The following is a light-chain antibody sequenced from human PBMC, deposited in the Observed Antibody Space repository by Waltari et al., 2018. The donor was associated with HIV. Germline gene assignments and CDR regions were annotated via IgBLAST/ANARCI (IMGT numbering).Light chain of an antibody. V-gene: IGKV1-33*01. Sequence: DIQLTKSQSSLPESLGNRVIITCKASKGITNYLNGYQQKPGKAPKLLIYRASSLERGVPSRFSGSGSGTYFTFTISSLQHEDIATYYCQQSDNLPLTFGGGTRVEIK. CDR3: QQSDNLPLT. CDR1: KGITNY. J-gene: IGKJ4*01. CDR2: RAS.